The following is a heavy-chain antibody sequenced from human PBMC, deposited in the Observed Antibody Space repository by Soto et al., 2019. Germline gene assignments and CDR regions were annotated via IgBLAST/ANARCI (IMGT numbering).Heavy chain of an antibody. CDR2: IYYSGST. J-gene: IGHJ6*02. CDR3: ARDSGHYSFYYYYGMDV. V-gene: IGHV4-59*01. D-gene: IGHD3-10*01. Sequence: PSETLSLTCTVSGGSISSYYWSWIRQPPGKGLEWIGYIYYSGSTNYNPSLKSRVTISVDTSKNQFSLKLSSVTAADTAVYYCARDSGHYSFYYYYGMDVWXQGTTVTVSS. CDR1: GGSISSYY.